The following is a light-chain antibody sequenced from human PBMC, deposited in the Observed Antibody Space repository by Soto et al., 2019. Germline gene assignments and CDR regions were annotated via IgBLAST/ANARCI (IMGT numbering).Light chain of an antibody. J-gene: IGKJ5*01. V-gene: IGKV3-20*01. Sequence: EIVLTQSPGTLSLSPGERATLSCRASQSVSSNYLAWYQQKPGQAPRVLIYVASSRATGIPERFSGSGSGTDFTLTISRLEPEDFAVYYCQQYGSSPITFGQGTRLEIK. CDR3: QQYGSSPIT. CDR2: VAS. CDR1: QSVSSNY.